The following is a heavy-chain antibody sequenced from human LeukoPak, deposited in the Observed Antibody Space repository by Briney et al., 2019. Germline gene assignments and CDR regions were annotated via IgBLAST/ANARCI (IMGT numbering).Heavy chain of an antibody. CDR2: INPSGGST. CDR1: GYTFTDYY. D-gene: IGHD3-22*01. Sequence: GASVKVSCKASGYTFTDYYMHWVRQAPGQGLEWMGIINPSGGSTGFAQKFQGRVTMTRDTSTSTVYMNLSSLRSEDTAVYYCARGRYQENYYDSSAFFYWGQGTLVTVSS. CDR3: ARGRYQENYYDSSAFFY. J-gene: IGHJ4*02. V-gene: IGHV1-46*01.